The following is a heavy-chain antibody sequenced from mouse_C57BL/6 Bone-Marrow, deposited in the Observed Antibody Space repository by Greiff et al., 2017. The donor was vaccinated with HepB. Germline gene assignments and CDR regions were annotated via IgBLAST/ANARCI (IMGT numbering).Heavy chain of an antibody. CDR2: IYPRSGNT. V-gene: IGHV1-81*01. Sequence: VKLVESGAELARPGASVKLSCKASGYTFTSYGISWVKQRNGQGLEWIGEIYPRSGNTYYNEKFKGKATLTADKSSSTAYMELRSLTSEDSAVYFCAATVVPWYFDVWGTGTTVTVSS. J-gene: IGHJ1*03. CDR1: GYTFTSYG. CDR3: AATVVPWYFDV. D-gene: IGHD1-1*01.